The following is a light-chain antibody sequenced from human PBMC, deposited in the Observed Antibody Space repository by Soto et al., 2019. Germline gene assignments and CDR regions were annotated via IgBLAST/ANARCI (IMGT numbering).Light chain of an antibody. CDR2: DVN. CDR1: SSDVGGYPF. CDR3: SSHAGSDDPIV. Sequence: QSALTQPPSASGSPGQSVTISCTGTSSDVGGYPFVSWYQQHPGKAPKVLIYDVNKRPSGVPDRYSGSKSGNTASLTVAGLQAEDEADYYCSSHAGSDDPIVFGTGTKLTVL. J-gene: IGLJ1*01. V-gene: IGLV2-8*01.